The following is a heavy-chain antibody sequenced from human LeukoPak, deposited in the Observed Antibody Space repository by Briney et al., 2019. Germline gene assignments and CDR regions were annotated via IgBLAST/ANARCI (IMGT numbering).Heavy chain of an antibody. V-gene: IGHV3-48*04. CDR3: ASKKGGYDLTY. D-gene: IGHD5-12*01. Sequence: GGSLRLSCAASGFTFSSYSMNWVRQAPGKGLEWVSYISSSSSTIYYADSVKGRFTISRDNAKNSLYLQMNSLRAEDTAVYYCASKKGGYDLTYWGQGTLVTVSS. CDR1: GFTFSSYS. J-gene: IGHJ4*02. CDR2: ISSSSSTI.